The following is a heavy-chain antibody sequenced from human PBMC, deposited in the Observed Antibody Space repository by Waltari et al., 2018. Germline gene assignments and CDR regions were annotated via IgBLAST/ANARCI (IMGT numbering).Heavy chain of an antibody. CDR3: ARDPSYYGDYGKFDY. Sequence: QVQLVESGGGVVQPGRSLRLACAASGFTCSSYAMNWVRQAPGKGLEWVAVISYDGSNKYYADSVKGRFTISRDNSKNTLYLQMNSLRAEDTAVYYCARDPSYYGDYGKFDYWGQGTLVTVSS. V-gene: IGHV3-30-3*01. D-gene: IGHD4-17*01. CDR1: GFTCSSYA. CDR2: ISYDGSNK. J-gene: IGHJ4*02.